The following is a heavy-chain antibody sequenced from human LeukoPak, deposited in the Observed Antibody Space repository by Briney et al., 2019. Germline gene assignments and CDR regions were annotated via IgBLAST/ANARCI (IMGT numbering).Heavy chain of an antibody. CDR3: ARQLEGLWFPTAFDY. D-gene: IGHD5-18*01. V-gene: IGHV4-39*01. Sequence: PSETLSLTCTVSGGSISSSSYYWGWIRKPPGKGLEWIGSIYYSGSTYYNPSLKSRVTISVDTSKNQFSLKLSSVTAADTAVYYCARQLEGLWFPTAFDYWGQGTLVTVSS. CDR2: IYYSGST. CDR1: GGSISSSSYY. J-gene: IGHJ4*02.